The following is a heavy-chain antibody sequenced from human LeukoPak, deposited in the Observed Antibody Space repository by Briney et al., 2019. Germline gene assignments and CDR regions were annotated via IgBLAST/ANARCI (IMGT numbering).Heavy chain of an antibody. CDR2: IKQDGSQK. V-gene: IGHV3-7*01. D-gene: IGHD4-17*01. CDR1: EFTLSTGFTYSNYW. CDR3: ARGDFSDYGDYVDAFDV. Sequence: PGGSLRLSCAASEFTLSTGFTYSNYWMSWVRQAPGKGLQWVANIKQDGSQKFYVDSVKGRFTISRDNTKNSLYLQMNSLRAEDTAMYYCARGDFSDYGDYVDAFDVWGQGTMVTVSS. J-gene: IGHJ3*01.